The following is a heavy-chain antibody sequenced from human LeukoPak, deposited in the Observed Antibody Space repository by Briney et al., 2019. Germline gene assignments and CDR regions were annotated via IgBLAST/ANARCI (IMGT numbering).Heavy chain of an antibody. CDR3: ARSLSVGRNFDWISKKFDNWFDP. J-gene: IGHJ5*02. V-gene: IGHV1-69*05. Sequence: SVKVSRKAFGGTFSSYAISWVRQAPGQGLEWMGGIIPIFGTANYAQKFQGRVTITTDESTSTAYMELSSLTSEDTAVYYCARSLSVGRNFDWISKKFDNWFDPWGQGTLVTVSS. CDR1: GGTFSSYA. CDR2: IIPIFGTA. D-gene: IGHD3-9*01.